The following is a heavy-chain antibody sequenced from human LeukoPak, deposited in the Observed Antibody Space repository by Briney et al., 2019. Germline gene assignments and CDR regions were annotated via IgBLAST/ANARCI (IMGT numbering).Heavy chain of an antibody. CDR3: ARTDSGYDYSYYYYYGMDV. J-gene: IGHJ6*02. CDR1: GGTFSSYA. V-gene: IGHV1-69*13. D-gene: IGHD5-12*01. CDR2: IIPIFGTA. Sequence: SVKVSCKASGGTFSSYAISWVRQAPGQGLEWMGGIIPIFGTANYAQKSQGRVTITADESTSTAYMELSSLRSEDTAVYYCARTDSGYDYSYYYYYGMDVWGQGTTVTVSS.